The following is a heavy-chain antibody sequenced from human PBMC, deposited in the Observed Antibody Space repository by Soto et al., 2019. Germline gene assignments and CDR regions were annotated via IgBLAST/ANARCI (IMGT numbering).Heavy chain of an antibody. CDR1: GGTFSSYA. D-gene: IGHD2-2*01. CDR3: ARVLGDIVVVPAAIGYYYYGMDV. V-gene: IGHV1-69*01. Sequence: QVQLVQSGAEVKKPGSSVKVSCKASGGTFSSYAISWVRQAPGQGLEWMGGIIPIFGTANYAQKFQGRVTITADESTRTAYMELSSLRSEDTAVYYCARVLGDIVVVPAAIGYYYYGMDVWGQGTTVTVSS. J-gene: IGHJ6*02. CDR2: IIPIFGTA.